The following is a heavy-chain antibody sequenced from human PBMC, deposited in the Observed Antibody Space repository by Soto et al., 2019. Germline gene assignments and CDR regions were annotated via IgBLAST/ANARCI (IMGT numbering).Heavy chain of an antibody. V-gene: IGHV3-30-3*01. Sequence: GGSLRLSCAASGFTFSSYAMHWVRQAPGKGLEWVAVISYDGSNKYYADSVKGRFTISRDNSKNTLYLQMNGLRAEDTAVYYCARDSEAQWLVRGGSRGGMDVWGQGTTVTVSS. D-gene: IGHD6-19*01. J-gene: IGHJ6*02. CDR3: ARDSEAQWLVRGGSRGGMDV. CDR2: ISYDGSNK. CDR1: GFTFSSYA.